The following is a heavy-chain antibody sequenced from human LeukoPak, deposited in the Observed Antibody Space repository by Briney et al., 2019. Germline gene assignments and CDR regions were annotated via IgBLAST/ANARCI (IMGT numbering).Heavy chain of an antibody. V-gene: IGHV3-73*01. Sequence: GGSLRLSCAASGFTFSGSALHWVRQASGKGLEWVGRIRSTANGYATAYAASVKGRFTISRDDSKNAAYLQMDSLKTEDTAVYYCTGNYYGSGSYADFDYWGQGTLVTVSS. J-gene: IGHJ4*02. D-gene: IGHD3-10*01. CDR3: TGNYYGSGSYADFDY. CDR2: IRSTANGYAT. CDR1: GFTFSGSA.